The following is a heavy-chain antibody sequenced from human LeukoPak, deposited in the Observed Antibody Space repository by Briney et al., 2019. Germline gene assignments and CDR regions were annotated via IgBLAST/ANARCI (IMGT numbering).Heavy chain of an antibody. CDR3: ARGDCSSTSCYPIDY. D-gene: IGHD2-2*01. J-gene: IGHJ4*02. V-gene: IGHV1-18*01. Sequence: ASVKVSCKASGYTFTSYGISWVRQAPGQGLEWMGWISAYNGNTNYAQKLQGRVTMTTDASTSTVYMELSSLRSEDTAVYYCARGDCSSTSCYPIDYWGQGTLVTVSS. CDR2: ISAYNGNT. CDR1: GYTFTSYG.